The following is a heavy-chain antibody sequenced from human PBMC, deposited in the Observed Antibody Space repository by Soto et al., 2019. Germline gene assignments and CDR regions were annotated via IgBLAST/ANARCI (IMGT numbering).Heavy chain of an antibody. D-gene: IGHD2-15*01. CDR1: GGSFSGYY. Sequence: PSETLSLTCAVYGGSFSGYYWSWIRQPPGKGLEWIGEINHSGSTNYNPSLKSRVTLSVGTSKNQFSLKLSSVTAADTAVYYCARDRILDGMDVWGQGTTVTVSS. CDR2: INHSGST. CDR3: ARDRILDGMDV. V-gene: IGHV4-34*01. J-gene: IGHJ6*02.